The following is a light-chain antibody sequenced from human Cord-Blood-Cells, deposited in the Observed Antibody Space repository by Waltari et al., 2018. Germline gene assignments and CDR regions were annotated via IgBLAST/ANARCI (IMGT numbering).Light chain of an antibody. V-gene: IGLV5-45*02. CDR1: SGINVGTYR. Sequence: QAVLTQPSSLSASPGASASLTCTLRSGINVGTYRIYWYQQKPGSPPQYLLRYKSDSDKQQCSGVPSRFSGSNDASANAGILLISGLQSEDEADYYCMIWHSSAYVFGTGTKVTVL. CDR3: MIWHSSAYV. J-gene: IGLJ1*01. CDR2: YKSDSDK.